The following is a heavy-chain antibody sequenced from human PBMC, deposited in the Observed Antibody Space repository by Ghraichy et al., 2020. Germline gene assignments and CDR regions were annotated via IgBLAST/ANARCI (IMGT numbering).Heavy chain of an antibody. J-gene: IGHJ4*02. CDR1: GGSLSSGDYY. Sequence: SETLSLTCTVSGGSLSSGDYYWSWIRQPPGKGLEWTGYIYYSGSTYYNPSLKSRVTISVDTSKNQFTLKPSSVTAADTAVYYCARTVKKPSTTVTTTFDYWGQGTLVTVSS. D-gene: IGHD4-17*01. CDR2: IYYSGST. CDR3: ARTVKKPSTTVTTTFDY. V-gene: IGHV4-30-4*01.